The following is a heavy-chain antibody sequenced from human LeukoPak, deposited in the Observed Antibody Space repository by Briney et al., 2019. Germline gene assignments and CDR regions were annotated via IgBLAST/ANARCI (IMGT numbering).Heavy chain of an antibody. CDR1: GFTFDDYG. J-gene: IGHJ6*03. CDR3: AKGGGYEAQYYYYYLDV. D-gene: IGHD5-12*01. Sequence: GGSLRLSCATSGFTFDDYGMSWVRQAPGKGLEWVSGINWNGGNTDYADSVKGRFTISRDNSKNTLYLQMKSLRAEDTAVYYCAKGGGYEAQYYYYYLDVWGKGTTVTISS. V-gene: IGHV3-20*04. CDR2: INWNGGNT.